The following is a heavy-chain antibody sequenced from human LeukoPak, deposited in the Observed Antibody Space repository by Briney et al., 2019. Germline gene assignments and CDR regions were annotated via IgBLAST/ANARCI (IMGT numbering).Heavy chain of an antibody. V-gene: IGHV3-7*01. CDR2: IKQDGSEK. J-gene: IGHJ4*02. CDR3: AREAIAVAGTFDY. D-gene: IGHD6-19*01. CDR1: GGSISSSSYY. Sequence: ETLSLTCTVSGGSISSSSYYWGWIRQPPGKGLEWVANIKQDGSEKYYVDSVKGRFTISRDNAKNSLYLQMNSLRAEDTAVYYCAREAIAVAGTFDYWGQGTLVTVSS.